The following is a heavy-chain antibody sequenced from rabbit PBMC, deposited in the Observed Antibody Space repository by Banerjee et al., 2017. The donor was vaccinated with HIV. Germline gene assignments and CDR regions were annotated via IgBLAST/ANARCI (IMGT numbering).Heavy chain of an antibody. J-gene: IGHJ2*01. CDR3: ARDLGVGSSYYRTALDP. V-gene: IGHV1S40*01. Sequence: QSLEESGGDLVKPGASLTLTCTASGFFFNSKYYIYWVRQAPGKGLEWIACIATDSSRNTWYARWAKGRFTISKTSSTAVTLQMTSLTAADTATYFCARDLGVGSSYYRTALDPWGPGTLVTVS. D-gene: IGHD8-1*01. CDR2: IATDSSRNT. CDR1: GFFFNSKYY.